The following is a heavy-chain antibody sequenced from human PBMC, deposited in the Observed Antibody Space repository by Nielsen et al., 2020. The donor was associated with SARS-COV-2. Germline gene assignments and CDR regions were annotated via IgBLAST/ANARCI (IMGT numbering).Heavy chain of an antibody. Sequence: SETLSLTCTVSGGSVSSGSYYWSWIRQPPGKGLEWIGYIYYSGSTNYNPSLKSRVTISVDTSKNQFSLKLSSVTAADTAVYYCARDRPKMRPYYYGSGSSYGMDVWGQGITVTVSS. CDR1: GGSVSSGSYY. CDR2: IYYSGST. CDR3: ARDRPKMRPYYYGSGSSYGMDV. J-gene: IGHJ6*02. V-gene: IGHV4-61*01. D-gene: IGHD3-10*01.